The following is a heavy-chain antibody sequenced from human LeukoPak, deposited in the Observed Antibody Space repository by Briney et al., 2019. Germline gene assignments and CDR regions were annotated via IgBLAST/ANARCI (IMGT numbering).Heavy chain of an antibody. J-gene: IGHJ5*02. CDR1: GFTFSSYA. D-gene: IGHD3-22*01. Sequence: PGGSLRLSCAASGFTFSSYAMSWVRQAPGKGLEWVPAISGSGGSTYYADSVKGRFTISRDNSKNTLYLQMNSLRAEDTAVYYCAKETKSYYYDSSGYYYVFNWFDPWSQGTLVTVSS. CDR2: ISGSGGST. CDR3: AKETKSYYYDSSGYYYVFNWFDP. V-gene: IGHV3-23*01.